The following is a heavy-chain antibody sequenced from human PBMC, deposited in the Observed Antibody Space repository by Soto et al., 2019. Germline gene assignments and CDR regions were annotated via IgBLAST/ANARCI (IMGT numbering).Heavy chain of an antibody. CDR1: GGAISSYA. D-gene: IGHD3-22*01. Sequence: PAKLTSKDSGGAISSYAICSPRHDKGKGLEWMGGIIPIFGTANYAQKFQGRVTITADESTSTAYMELSSLRSEDTAVYYCARESDYYDSSGYYYFLWGQGTLVTVSS. CDR3: ARESDYYDSSGYYYFL. V-gene: IGHV1-69*01. J-gene: IGHJ4*02. CDR2: IIPIFGTA.